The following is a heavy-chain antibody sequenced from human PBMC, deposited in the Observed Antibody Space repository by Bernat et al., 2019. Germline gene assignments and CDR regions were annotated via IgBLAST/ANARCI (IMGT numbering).Heavy chain of an antibody. J-gene: IGHJ4*02. CDR2: IRSKAYGGTT. D-gene: IGHD6-19*01. Sequence: EVQLVESGGGLVQPGRSLRLSCTASGFTFGAYAMSWFRQAPGKGLEWVGFIRSKAYGGTTEYAASVKGRFTISRDDSKSIAYLQMNSLKTEDTAVYYCTRDLRGSGWQDYWGQGTLVTVSS. CDR3: TRDLRGSGWQDY. V-gene: IGHV3-49*03. CDR1: GFTFGAYA.